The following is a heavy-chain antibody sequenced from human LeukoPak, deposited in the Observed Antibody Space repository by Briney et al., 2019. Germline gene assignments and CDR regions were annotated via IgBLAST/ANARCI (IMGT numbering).Heavy chain of an antibody. V-gene: IGHV3-7*01. D-gene: IGHD2-15*01. CDR2: IKQDGSEK. Sequence: GGSLRLSCAASGFTFSSYWMSWVRQAPGKGLEWVANIKQDGSEKYYVDSVKGRFTISRDNAKNSLYLQMNSLRAEDTAVYYCARDERCPYWGSCYCDYWGQGTLVTVSS. CDR1: GFTFSSYW. J-gene: IGHJ4*02. CDR3: ARDERCPYWGSCYCDY.